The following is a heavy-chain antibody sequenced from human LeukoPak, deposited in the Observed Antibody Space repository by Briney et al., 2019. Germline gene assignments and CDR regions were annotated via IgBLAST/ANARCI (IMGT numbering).Heavy chain of an antibody. J-gene: IGHJ4*02. CDR1: GYTFTGYY. V-gene: IGHV1-2*06. D-gene: IGHD2-2*01. Sequence: ASVKVSCKASGYTFTGYYMHWVRHAPGQGLEWMGLISPNSGGTNRAQKFQGRGPITRATAISAASMELSRLRSDDTAVYYCAKGFAQGAVVPAATGHYYLDYWGQGTLVTVSS. CDR3: AKGFAQGAVVPAATGHYYLDY. CDR2: ISPNSGGT.